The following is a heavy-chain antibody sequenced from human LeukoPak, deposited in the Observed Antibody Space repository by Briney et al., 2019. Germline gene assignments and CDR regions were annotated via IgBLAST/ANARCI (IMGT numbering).Heavy chain of an antibody. CDR3: AKRLDSLSGY. CDR1: GFTFSSYA. CDR2: ISYDGSNK. D-gene: IGHD6-25*01. J-gene: IGHJ4*02. Sequence: GRSLRLSCAASGFTFSSYAMHWVRQAPGKGLEWVAVISYDGSNKYYADSVKGRFTISRDNSKNTLYLQMNSLRAEDTAVYYCAKRLDSLSGYWGQGTLVTVSS. V-gene: IGHV3-30-3*02.